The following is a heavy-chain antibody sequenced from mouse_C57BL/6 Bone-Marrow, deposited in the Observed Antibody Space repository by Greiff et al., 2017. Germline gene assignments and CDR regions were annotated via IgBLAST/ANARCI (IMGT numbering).Heavy chain of an antibody. Sequence: EVMLVESGGDLVKPGGSLKLSCAASGFTFSSYGMSWVRQTPDKRLEWVATISSGGSYTYYPDSVKGRFTISRDNAKNTLYLQMSSLKSEDTAMYYCARQGGYGPPWFAYWGQGTLVTVSA. J-gene: IGHJ3*01. CDR1: GFTFSSYG. CDR2: ISSGGSYT. V-gene: IGHV5-6*01. D-gene: IGHD2-2*01. CDR3: ARQGGYGPPWFAY.